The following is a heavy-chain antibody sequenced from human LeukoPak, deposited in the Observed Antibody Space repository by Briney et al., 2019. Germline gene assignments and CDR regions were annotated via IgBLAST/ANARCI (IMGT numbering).Heavy chain of an antibody. J-gene: IGHJ4*02. CDR3: ARTRYDSSGYYIPYFDY. V-gene: IGHV4-30-2*01. D-gene: IGHD3-22*01. CDR2: IYHSGST. Sequence: LSLTCAGSGGSISRGGYSWSWIRQPPGKGLEWIGYIYHSGSTYYNPSLKSRVTISVDRSKNQFSLKLSSVTAADTAVYYCARTRYDSSGYYIPYFDYWGQGTLVTVSS. CDR1: GGSISRGGYS.